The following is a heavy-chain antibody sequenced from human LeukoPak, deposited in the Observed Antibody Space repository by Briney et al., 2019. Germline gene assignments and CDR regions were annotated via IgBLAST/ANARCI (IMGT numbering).Heavy chain of an antibody. D-gene: IGHD3-3*01. CDR1: GFTFSSYA. V-gene: IGHV3-23*01. CDR2: ISGSGGST. CDR3: AKDRIWSGYSKYYFDC. Sequence: GGSLRLSCAASGFTFSSYAMNWVRQAPGKGLEWVSGISGSGGSTYYADSVKGRFTISRDNSKNTLYLQMNSLRAEDAAIYYCAKDRIWSGYSKYYFDCWGQGTLVTVSS. J-gene: IGHJ4*02.